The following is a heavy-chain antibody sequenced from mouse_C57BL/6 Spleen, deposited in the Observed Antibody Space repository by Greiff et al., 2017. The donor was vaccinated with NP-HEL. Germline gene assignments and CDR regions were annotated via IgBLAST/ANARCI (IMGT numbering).Heavy chain of an antibody. CDR2: INYDGSST. V-gene: IGHV5-16*01. J-gene: IGHJ2*01. CDR1: GFTFSDYY. Sequence: EVKVVESEGGLVQPGSSMKLSCTASGFTFSDYYMAWVRQVPEKGLEWVANINYDGSSTYYLDSLKSRFIISRDNAKNILYLQMSSLKSEDTATYYCARGEVYYGSSYGFDYWGQGTTLTVSS. CDR3: ARGEVYYGSSYGFDY. D-gene: IGHD1-1*01.